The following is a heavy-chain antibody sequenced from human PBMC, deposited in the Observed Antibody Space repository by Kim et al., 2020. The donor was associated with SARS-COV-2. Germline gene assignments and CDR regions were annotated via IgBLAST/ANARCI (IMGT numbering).Heavy chain of an antibody. CDR3: AKGGGSD. D-gene: IGHD6-19*01. CDR2: ITGRNTI. V-gene: IGHV3-48*01. CDR1: GFTFSTSR. J-gene: IGHJ4*02. Sequence: GGSLRLSCVASGFTFSTSRMNWVRQASGKGLEWVSSITGRNTIYAADSVKGRFTISRDNAKNSLYLQMNSLRAEDTAVYYCAKGGGSDWGQGTLVTVSS.